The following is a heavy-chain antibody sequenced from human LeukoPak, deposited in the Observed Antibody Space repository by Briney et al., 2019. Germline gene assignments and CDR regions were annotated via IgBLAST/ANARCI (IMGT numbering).Heavy chain of an antibody. J-gene: IGHJ4*02. D-gene: IGHD2-15*01. V-gene: IGHV3-33*01. Sequence: PGGSLRLSCAGSGFTFSNYGMNWVRQAPGKGLEWVAVIWYDGSNKYYADSVKGRFTISRDNSKNTVYLQMNSLRAEDTAVYYCARLGSKWSFDYWGQGTLVTVSS. CDR3: ARLGSKWSFDY. CDR2: IWYDGSNK. CDR1: GFTFSNYG.